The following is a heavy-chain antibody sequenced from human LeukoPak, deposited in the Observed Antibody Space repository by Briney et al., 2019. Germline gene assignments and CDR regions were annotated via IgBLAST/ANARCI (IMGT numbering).Heavy chain of an antibody. CDR1: GFTFSSYE. CDR3: VRWIASGSGIYWYSDV. V-gene: IGHV3-48*03. CDR2: ISSSGSTI. J-gene: IGHJ2*01. D-gene: IGHD1-26*01. Sequence: GGSLRLSCAASGFTFSSYEMNWVRQAPGKGLEWVSYISSSGSTIYYADSVKGRFTISRDNAKNSLFLQMNSLRAEDTAVYYCVRWIASGSGIYWYSDVWGRGTLVTVSS.